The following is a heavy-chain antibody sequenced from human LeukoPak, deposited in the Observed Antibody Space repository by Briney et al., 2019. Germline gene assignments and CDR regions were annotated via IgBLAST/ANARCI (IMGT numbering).Heavy chain of an antibody. Sequence: ASVKVSCKASGGTFSSYAISWVRQAPGQGLEWMGGIIPIFGTANYAQKFQGRVTITADESTSTAYMELSSLRSEDTAVYYCARHAMGVVVPAAPKEAFDIWGQGTMVTVSS. V-gene: IGHV1-69*13. CDR2: IIPIFGTA. D-gene: IGHD2-2*01. CDR3: ARHAMGVVVPAAPKEAFDI. CDR1: GGTFSSYA. J-gene: IGHJ3*02.